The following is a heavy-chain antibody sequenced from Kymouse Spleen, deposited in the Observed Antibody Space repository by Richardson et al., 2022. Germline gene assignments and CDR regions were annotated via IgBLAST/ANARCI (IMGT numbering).Heavy chain of an antibody. CDR2: IKSKTDGGTT. J-gene: IGHJ3*02. V-gene: IGHV3-15*01. Sequence: EVQLVESGGGLVKPGGSLRLSCAASGFTFSNAWMSWVRQAPGKGLEWVGRIKSKTDGGTTDYAAPVKGRFTISRDDSKNTLYLQMNSLKTEDTAVYYCTTEDIVATDGAFDIWGQGTMVTVSS. D-gene: IGHD5-12*01. CDR3: TTEDIVATDGAFDI. CDR1: GFTFSNAW.